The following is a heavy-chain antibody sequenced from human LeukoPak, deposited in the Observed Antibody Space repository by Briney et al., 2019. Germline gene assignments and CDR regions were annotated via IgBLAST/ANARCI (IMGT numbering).Heavy chain of an antibody. D-gene: IGHD3-22*01. J-gene: IGHJ2*01. CDR3: ARFGTSGYLNWYFDL. CDR2: INHSGST. V-gene: IGHV4-34*01. CDR1: VGSFSGYY. Sequence: SETLSLTCAVYVGSFSGYYWSWIRQPPGRGLEWIGEINHSGSTNYNPSLKSRITISVDTSKNQFSLKLSSATAADTAVYYCARFGTSGYLNWYFDLWGRGTLVTVSS.